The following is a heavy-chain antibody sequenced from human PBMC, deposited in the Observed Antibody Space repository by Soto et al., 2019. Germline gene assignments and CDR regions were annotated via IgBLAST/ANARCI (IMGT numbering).Heavy chain of an antibody. CDR3: ARVRALAADGMDV. CDR2: IYYSGST. CDR1: GGSISTYY. D-gene: IGHD6-19*01. Sequence: SETLSLTCTVSGGSISTYYWSWIRQPPGKGLKWIGYIYYSGSTNYNPSLKSRVTISVDTSKNQFSLKLSSVTAADSAVYYCARVRALAADGMDVWGQGTTVTVSS. J-gene: IGHJ6*02. V-gene: IGHV4-59*01.